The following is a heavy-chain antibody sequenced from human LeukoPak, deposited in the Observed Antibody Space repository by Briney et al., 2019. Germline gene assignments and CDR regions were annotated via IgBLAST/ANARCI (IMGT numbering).Heavy chain of an antibody. CDR3: ARGRGRYNWNDAVHYFDY. CDR1: GGSISSYY. J-gene: IGHJ4*02. Sequence: PSETLSLTCTVSGGSISSYYWSWIRQPPGKGLEWIGYIYYSGSTNYNPSLKSRVTISVDTSKNQLSLKLSSVTAADTAVYYCARGRGRYNWNDAVHYFDYWGQGTLVTVSS. V-gene: IGHV4-59*01. D-gene: IGHD1-20*01. CDR2: IYYSGST.